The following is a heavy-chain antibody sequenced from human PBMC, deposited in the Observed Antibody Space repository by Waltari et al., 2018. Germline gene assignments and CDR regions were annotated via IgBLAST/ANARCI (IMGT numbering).Heavy chain of an antibody. CDR2: IYYSGST. V-gene: IGHV4-30-4*08. CDR3: ARVSGGDYYDSSVIDY. CDR1: GGSISSGDYY. J-gene: IGHJ4*02. Sequence: QVQLQESGPGLVKPSQTLSLTCTVSGGSISSGDYYWSWIRQPPGKGLEWIGYIYYSGSTYYNPSLKSRVTISVDTSKNQFSLKLSSVTAADTAVYYCARVSGGDYYDSSVIDYWGQGTLVTVSS. D-gene: IGHD3-22*01.